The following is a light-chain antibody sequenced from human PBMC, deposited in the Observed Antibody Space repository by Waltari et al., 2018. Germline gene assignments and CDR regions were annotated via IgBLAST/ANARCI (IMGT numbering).Light chain of an antibody. J-gene: IGLJ3*02. CDR3: AVWDDSLSGRV. V-gene: IGLV1-47*01. Sequence: QSVLTQPPSASGPPGQRVTISCSGSRSNIGNNYVSWYQPLPGTAPKLLIYRNNQRPSGVPDRFSGSKSGTSASLAISGLRSEDEADYYCAVWDDSLSGRVFGGGTKVTVL. CDR2: RNN. CDR1: RSNIGNNY.